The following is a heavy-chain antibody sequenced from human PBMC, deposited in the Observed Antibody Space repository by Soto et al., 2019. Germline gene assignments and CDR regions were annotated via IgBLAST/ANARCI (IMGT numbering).Heavy chain of an antibody. D-gene: IGHD3-16*01. V-gene: IGHV3-48*02. CDR1: GFTFTSYS. CDR2: ISSSSNTI. Sequence: AGGSLRLSCATSGFTFTSYSMNWVRQAPGRGLEWLSYISSSSNTIFYADSVKGRFTISRDSANSSLYLQLTSLRDDDTTLYFCARALGSRRGPFDFWGQGTPVTVSS. J-gene: IGHJ4*02. CDR3: ARALGSRRGPFDF.